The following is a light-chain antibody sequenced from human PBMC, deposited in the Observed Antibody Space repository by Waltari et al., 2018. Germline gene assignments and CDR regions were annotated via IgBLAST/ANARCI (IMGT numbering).Light chain of an antibody. J-gene: IGKJ2*01. V-gene: IGKV3-20*01. CDR3: QQYGSSVMYT. CDR2: GAS. CDR1: QSITKKF. Sequence: VLTQSPGTLSLSPGERATLSCRASQSITKKFFAWYQQKPGQAPRLLIYGASSRAASIPDRFSGSWSGTDFTLTISRLEPEDSAVYYCQQYGSSVMYTFGQGTKLEIK.